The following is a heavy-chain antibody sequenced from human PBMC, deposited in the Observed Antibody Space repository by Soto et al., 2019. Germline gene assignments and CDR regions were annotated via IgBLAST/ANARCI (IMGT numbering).Heavy chain of an antibody. D-gene: IGHD3-16*01. Sequence: PGGSLRLSCAASGFTFSSYAMHWVRQAPGKGLEWVAVISYDGSNKYYADSVKGRFTISRDNSKNTLYLQMNSLRAEDTAVFYCAIAYEGDYFDYGGQGTLVTVSS. J-gene: IGHJ4*02. CDR1: GFTFSSYA. CDR3: AIAYEGDYFDY. CDR2: ISYDGSNK. V-gene: IGHV3-30-3*01.